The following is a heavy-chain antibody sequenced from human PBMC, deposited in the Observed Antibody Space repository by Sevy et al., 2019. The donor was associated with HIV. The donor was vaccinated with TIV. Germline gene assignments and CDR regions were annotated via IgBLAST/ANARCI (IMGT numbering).Heavy chain of an antibody. CDR1: GYTFISYG. V-gene: IGHV1-18*01. J-gene: IGHJ4*02. Sequence: ASVKVSCKASGYTFISYGVSWVRQAPGQGLEWMGWISAYTGDTIYARKFQARLTMTTDTSTNTAYLELRSLKSDDTAVYYCARDTPQGVVILPPAMRGGVHFWGQGTLVTVSS. CDR2: ISAYTGDT. D-gene: IGHD2-2*01. CDR3: ARDTPQGVVILPPAMRGGVHF.